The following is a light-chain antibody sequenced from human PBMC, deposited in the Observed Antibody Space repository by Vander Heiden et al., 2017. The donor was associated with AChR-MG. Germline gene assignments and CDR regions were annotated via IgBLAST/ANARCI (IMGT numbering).Light chain of an antibody. Sequence: RVTISCTGSGTNIGAPYDVYWYQHLPGKAPRLLIYGNNNRPLGVPDRFSGSKSGASASLAITGLQPEDEAYYYCQSYDSTLSGSLFGGGTKLTVL. CDR3: QSYDSTLSGSL. J-gene: IGLJ2*01. V-gene: IGLV1-40*01. CDR1: GTNIGAPYD. CDR2: GNN.